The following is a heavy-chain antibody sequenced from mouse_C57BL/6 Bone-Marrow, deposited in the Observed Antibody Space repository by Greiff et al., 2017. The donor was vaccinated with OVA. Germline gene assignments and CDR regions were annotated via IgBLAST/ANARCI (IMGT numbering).Heavy chain of an antibody. CDR2: IDPNSGGT. V-gene: IGHV1-72*01. Sequence: QVQLQQSGAELVKPGASVKLSCKASGYTFTSYWMHWVKQRPGRGLEWIGRIDPNSGGTKYDEKFKSKATLTVDKPSSTAYMQLSSLTSEDSAVYYCAREGGNYVGRYYYAMDYWGQGTSVTVSS. J-gene: IGHJ4*01. D-gene: IGHD2-1*01. CDR1: GYTFTSYW. CDR3: AREGGNYVGRYYYAMDY.